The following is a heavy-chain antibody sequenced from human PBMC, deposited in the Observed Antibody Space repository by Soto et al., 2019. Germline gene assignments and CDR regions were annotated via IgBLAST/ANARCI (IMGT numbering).Heavy chain of an antibody. CDR1: GFTFSSYA. CDR3: ARVAAGYSSGWYYFDY. D-gene: IGHD6-19*01. Sequence: GGSLRLSCAASGFTFSSYAMHWVRQAPGKGLEWVAVISYDGSNKYYADSVKGRFTISRDNSKNTLYLQMNSLRAEETAVYYCARVAAGYSSGWYYFDYWGQGTLVTVSS. CDR2: ISYDGSNK. V-gene: IGHV3-30*04. J-gene: IGHJ4*02.